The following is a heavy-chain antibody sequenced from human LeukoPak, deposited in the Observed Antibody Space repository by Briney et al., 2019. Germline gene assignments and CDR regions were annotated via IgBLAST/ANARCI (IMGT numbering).Heavy chain of an antibody. CDR2: IYYSGST. J-gene: IGHJ4*02. CDR1: GGSISSSSYY. CDR3: ARDVSYGGGTETYFDY. Sequence: PSETLSLTCTVSGGSISSSSYYWGWIRQPPGKGLEWIGSIYYSGSTYYNPSLKSRVTISVDTSKNQFSLKLSSVTAADTAVYYCARDVSYGGGTETYFDYWGQGTLVTVSS. V-gene: IGHV4-39*02. D-gene: IGHD1-7*01.